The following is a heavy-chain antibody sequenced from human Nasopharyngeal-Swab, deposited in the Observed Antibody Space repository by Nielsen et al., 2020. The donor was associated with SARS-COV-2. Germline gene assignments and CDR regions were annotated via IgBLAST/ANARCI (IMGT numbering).Heavy chain of an antibody. D-gene: IGHD6-13*01. V-gene: IGHV3-9*01. CDR2: ITWNSGNK. CDR3: AKGIAAAGSRSLDY. Sequence: SLKISCAASGFTFENYAMHWVRQPPGKGLEWVSGITWNSGNKGYAESVKGRFTISRDNAKNAVYLQMNSLRAEDTAFYYCAKGIAAAGSRSLDYWGQGTLVTVSS. CDR1: GFTFENYA. J-gene: IGHJ4*02.